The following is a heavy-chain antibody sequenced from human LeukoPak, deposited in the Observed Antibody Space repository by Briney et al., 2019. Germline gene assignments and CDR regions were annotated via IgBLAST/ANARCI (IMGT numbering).Heavy chain of an antibody. V-gene: IGHV1-2*02. CDR1: GYTFTGYY. Sequence: ASVRVSCKASGYTFTGYYMHWVRQAPGQGLEWMGWINPNSGGTNYAQKVQGRVTMTRDTSISTAYMGMSRLRSDDTAVYYCAEDYYGRDAFDIWGQGTMVTVSS. J-gene: IGHJ3*02. CDR2: INPNSGGT. CDR3: AEDYYGRDAFDI. D-gene: IGHD3-10*01.